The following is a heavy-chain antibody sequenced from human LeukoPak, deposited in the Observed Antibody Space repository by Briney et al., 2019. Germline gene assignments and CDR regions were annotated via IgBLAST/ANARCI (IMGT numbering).Heavy chain of an antibody. D-gene: IGHD6-13*01. CDR1: GFTFGNTW. CDR2: ISPDGSEK. Sequence: PGGSLRLSCAASGFTFGNTWMGWVRQAPGKGLEWVANISPDGSEKAYVYSVRGRFTISRDNAQNSVNLQMNSLRAEDTAVYYCAIGGQQLVQSLYYYYGMDVWGQGTTVTVSS. V-gene: IGHV3-7*01. CDR3: AIGGQQLVQSLYYYYGMDV. J-gene: IGHJ6*02.